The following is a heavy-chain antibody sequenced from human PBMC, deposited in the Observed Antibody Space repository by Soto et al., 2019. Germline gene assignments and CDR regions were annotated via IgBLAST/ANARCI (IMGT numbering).Heavy chain of an antibody. CDR1: GGSVRAPDW. V-gene: IGHV4-4*02. CDR3: ARGQRFSDSFDP. Sequence: LSLTCTLSGGSVRAPDWWNWVRQSPDKGLEWIGRIYSSGGTKYNPSLKSRVDMSLDMSKNQFSLRLSSVTAADTAVYYCARGQRFSDSFDPWGQGTLVTVSS. D-gene: IGHD3-3*01. J-gene: IGHJ5*02. CDR2: IYSSGGT.